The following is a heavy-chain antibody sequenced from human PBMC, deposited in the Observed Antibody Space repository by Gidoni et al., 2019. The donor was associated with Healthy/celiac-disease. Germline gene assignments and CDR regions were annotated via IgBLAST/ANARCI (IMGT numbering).Heavy chain of an antibody. Sequence: QVQLQQWGAGLLKPSETLSLTCAVYGGSFSGYYWSWIRQPPGKGLEWIGEINHSGSTNYNPSLKSRVTISVDTSKNQFSLKLSSVTAADTAVYYCAVIEPHYDTTLEEFDYWGQGTLVTVSS. CDR2: INHSGST. D-gene: IGHD3-22*01. J-gene: IGHJ4*02. V-gene: IGHV4-34*01. CDR3: AVIEPHYDTTLEEFDY. CDR1: GGSFSGYY.